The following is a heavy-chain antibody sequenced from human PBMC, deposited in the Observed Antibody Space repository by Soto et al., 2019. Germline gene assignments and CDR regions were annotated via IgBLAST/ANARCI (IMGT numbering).Heavy chain of an antibody. CDR3: AKSILGYCSSTSCLGAFDI. J-gene: IGHJ3*02. CDR1: GFTFSSYA. CDR2: ISGSGGST. D-gene: IGHD2-2*01. V-gene: IGHV3-23*01. Sequence: SGGSLRLSCAASGFTFSSYAMSWVRQAPGKGLEWVSAISGSGGSTYYADSVKGRFTISRDNSKNTLYLQMNSLRAEDTAVYYCAKSILGYCSSTSCLGAFDIWGQGTMVTVSS.